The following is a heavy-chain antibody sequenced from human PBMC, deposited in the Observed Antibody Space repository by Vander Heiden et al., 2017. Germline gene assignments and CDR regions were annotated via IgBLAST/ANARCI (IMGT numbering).Heavy chain of an antibody. CDR3: ASAVIWYTCFDY. CDR1: GGPISSYY. Sequence: QVQLQESGPGLVKPSETLSLTCTVSGGPISSYYWIWLRQPPGKGLELIGYIYYSGSTNHNPSLTIRVTTSRDTSKIQFSLKLGSVTAAYTSVYYCASAVIWYTCFDYWGQGTLVTVSS. J-gene: IGHJ4*02. V-gene: IGHV4-59*01. CDR2: IYYSGST. D-gene: IGHD1-1*01.